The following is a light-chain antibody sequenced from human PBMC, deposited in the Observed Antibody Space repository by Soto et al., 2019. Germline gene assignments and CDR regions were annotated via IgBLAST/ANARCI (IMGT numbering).Light chain of an antibody. CDR2: GAS. CDR1: QSVSSSY. V-gene: IGKV3-20*01. Sequence: EIVLTQSPGTLSLSPGERATLSCRASQSVSSSYLAWYQQKPGQAPRLLIYGASSRATGIPDRFSGSGSGTDFTLTISGLEPEDFAVSYCQQYGSSPPVTFGQGTRLEMK. J-gene: IGKJ5*01. CDR3: QQYGSSPPVT.